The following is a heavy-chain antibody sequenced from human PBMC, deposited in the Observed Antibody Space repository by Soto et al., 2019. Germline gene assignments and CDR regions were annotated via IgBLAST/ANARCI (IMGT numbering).Heavy chain of an antibody. CDR3: ASSSGWYVYY. Sequence: GGSMRLSCAASGFTFSSYAMTWVRQAPGKGLEWVSTISYNGTTTFYADSVKGRFTISRDNSKNTLYLQMNSLRAEDTAVYYCASSSGWYVYYWGQGTLVTVSS. CDR2: ISYNGTTT. D-gene: IGHD6-19*01. J-gene: IGHJ4*02. V-gene: IGHV3-23*01. CDR1: GFTFSSYA.